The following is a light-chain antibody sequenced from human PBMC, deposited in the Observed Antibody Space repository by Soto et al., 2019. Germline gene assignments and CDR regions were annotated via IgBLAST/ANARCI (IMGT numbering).Light chain of an antibody. CDR2: AAS. CDR1: QSISSY. CDR3: QQSYSTPIS. Sequence: DIQMNQSPSSLSSSVGDIVTITCRASQSISSYLNWYQQKPGKATKLQISAASSLQSGVPSRFSGSGAGTDFTLTISSRQPEDFASYCCQQSYSTPISVGQGTRLEIK. J-gene: IGKJ5*01. V-gene: IGKV1-39*01.